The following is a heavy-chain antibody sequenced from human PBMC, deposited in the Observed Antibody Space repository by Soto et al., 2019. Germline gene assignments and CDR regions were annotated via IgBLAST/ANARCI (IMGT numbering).Heavy chain of an antibody. V-gene: IGHV4-34*01. CDR1: GGSFSGYY. Sequence: SETLSLTCAVYGGSFSGYYWSWIRQPPGKGLEWIGEINHSGSTNYNPSLKSRVTISVDTSKNQFSLKLSSVTAADTAVYYCARGAAERKLGYCSSTSCYMGGRYYYYGMDVWGQGTTVTVSS. J-gene: IGHJ6*02. CDR3: ARGAAERKLGYCSSTSCYMGGRYYYYGMDV. CDR2: INHSGST. D-gene: IGHD2-2*02.